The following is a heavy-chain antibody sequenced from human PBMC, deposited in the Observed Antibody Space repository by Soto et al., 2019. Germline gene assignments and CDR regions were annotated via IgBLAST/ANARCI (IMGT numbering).Heavy chain of an antibody. J-gene: IGHJ6*02. Sequence: GGSLRLSCAASGFTFSSYAMHWVRQAPGKGLEWVAVISYDGSNKYYADSVKGRFTISRDNSKNTLYLQMNSLRAEDTAVYYCARTPLYCSSTSCKGGYYYYGMDVWGQGTTVTVSS. V-gene: IGHV3-30-3*01. CDR1: GFTFSSYA. CDR2: ISYDGSNK. CDR3: ARTPLYCSSTSCKGGYYYYGMDV. D-gene: IGHD2-2*01.